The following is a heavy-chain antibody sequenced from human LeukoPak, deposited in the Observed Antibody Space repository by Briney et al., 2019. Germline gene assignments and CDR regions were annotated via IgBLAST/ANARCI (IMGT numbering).Heavy chain of an antibody. D-gene: IGHD3-22*01. CDR2: TRKKAKSYTT. V-gene: IGHV3-72*01. CDR3: ARAQSDSSGYYYVGDY. J-gene: IGHJ4*02. CDR1: GFTLSDYY. Sequence: GGSLRLSCAASGFTLSDYYMDWVRQAPGQGLEWVARTRKKAKSYTTEYAASVKGRFTISRDDSKNSVDLQMNSLITEDTAVYYCARAQSDSSGYYYVGDYWGQGTLVTVSS.